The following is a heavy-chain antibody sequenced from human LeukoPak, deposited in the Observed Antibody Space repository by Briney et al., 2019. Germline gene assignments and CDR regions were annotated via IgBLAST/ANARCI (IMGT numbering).Heavy chain of an antibody. J-gene: IGHJ4*02. CDR1: GFTFSSYA. CDR2: ISGSGGST. Sequence: GGSLRLSCAASGFTFSSYAMSWVRQAPGKGLEWVSAISGSGGSTYYADSVKGRFTISRDNSKNTLYLQMNSLRAEDTAVYYCATIHYYDSSGSYGPFGDHWGQGTLVTVSS. D-gene: IGHD3-22*01. CDR3: ATIHYYDSSGSYGPFGDH. V-gene: IGHV3-23*01.